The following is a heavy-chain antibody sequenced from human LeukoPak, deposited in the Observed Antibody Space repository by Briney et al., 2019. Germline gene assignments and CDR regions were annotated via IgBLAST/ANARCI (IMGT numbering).Heavy chain of an antibody. Sequence: SETLSLTCTVSGASLNSYYWSWIRRPAGKGLEWIGRIYSGGSTNYNPSLKSRVTLSVDTSKNQFSLRLSSLTVADTAVYYCAREGRYGDYEGYWGQGTLVTVSS. J-gene: IGHJ4*02. V-gene: IGHV4-4*07. CDR2: IYSGGST. CDR1: GASLNSYY. CDR3: AREGRYGDYEGY. D-gene: IGHD4-17*01.